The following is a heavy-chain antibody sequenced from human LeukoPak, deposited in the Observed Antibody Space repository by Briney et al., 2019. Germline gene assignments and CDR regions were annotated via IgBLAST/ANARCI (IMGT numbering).Heavy chain of an antibody. J-gene: IGHJ3*02. CDR3: ARVFAPLIVVVREDAFDI. D-gene: IGHD3-22*01. V-gene: IGHV4-59*08. CDR1: GGSITTYY. Sequence: PSETLSLTCTVSGGSITTYYWSWIRQPPGKGLEWIGYIYHSGSTYYNPSLKSRVTISVDRSKNQFSLKLSSVAAADTAVYYCARVFAPLIVVVREDAFDIWGQGTMVTVS. CDR2: IYHSGST.